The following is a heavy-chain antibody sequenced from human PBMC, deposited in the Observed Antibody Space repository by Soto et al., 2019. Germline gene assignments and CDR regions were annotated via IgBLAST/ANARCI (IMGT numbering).Heavy chain of an antibody. CDR3: ARERDYGSGSPVIDY. V-gene: IGHV1-69*12. CDR2: IIPIFGTA. J-gene: IGHJ4*02. D-gene: IGHD3-10*01. CDR1: GGTFSSYA. Sequence: QVQLVQSGAEVKKPGSSVKVSCKASGGTFSSYAISWVRQAPGQGLEWMGGIIPIFGTANYAQKFQGRVTITADESTSTDYMELSSLRSEDTAVYYCARERDYGSGSPVIDYWGQGTLVTVSS.